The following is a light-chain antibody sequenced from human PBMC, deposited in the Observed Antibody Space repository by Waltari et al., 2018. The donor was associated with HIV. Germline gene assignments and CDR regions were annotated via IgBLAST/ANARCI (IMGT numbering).Light chain of an antibody. CDR2: KDN. CDR3: QAWDNRVV. V-gene: IGLV3-1*01. J-gene: IGLJ2*01. CDR1: QLGNKY. Sequence: SYELTQPPSVSVSPGQTATITCSGDQLGNKYVFWYQQRPGQSPVMIIYKDNKRPSGIPERFSGSNSGNTATLIISGTQALDEADYFCQAWDNRVVFGGGTKLTVL.